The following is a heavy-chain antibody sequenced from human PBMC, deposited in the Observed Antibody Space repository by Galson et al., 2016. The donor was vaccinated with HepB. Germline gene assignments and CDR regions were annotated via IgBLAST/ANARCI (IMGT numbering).Heavy chain of an antibody. CDR3: ARSYVPGSDRKNYYMDV. J-gene: IGHJ6*03. V-gene: IGHV3-74*01. CDR1: GFTFSSYW. CDR2: VNSDGSGT. Sequence: SLRLSCAASGFTFSSYWMHWVRQAPGKGLVWVSRVNSDGSGTGYADSVKGRFTISRDHAKNMLFLQMNSLKVEDTAVYYCARSYVPGSDRKNYYMDVWGRGTTVTVSS. D-gene: IGHD3-16*01.